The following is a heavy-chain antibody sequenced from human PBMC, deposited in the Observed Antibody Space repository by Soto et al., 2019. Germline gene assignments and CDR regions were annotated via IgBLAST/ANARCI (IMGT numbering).Heavy chain of an antibody. Sequence: QVQLVQSGAEVKKPGSSVKVSCKASGGTFSSYAISWVRQAPGQGLEWMGGIIPIFGTANYAQKFQGRVTITSDESTSTAYMELSSLRSEDTAVYYCARDLYYGSSGSDAFDIWGQGTMVTVSS. D-gene: IGHD3-22*01. CDR3: ARDLYYGSSGSDAFDI. J-gene: IGHJ3*02. CDR2: IIPIFGTA. CDR1: GGTFSSYA. V-gene: IGHV1-69*01.